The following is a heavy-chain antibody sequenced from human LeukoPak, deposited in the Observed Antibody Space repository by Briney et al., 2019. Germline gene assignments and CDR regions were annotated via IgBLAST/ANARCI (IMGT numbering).Heavy chain of an antibody. CDR2: IYSSGNP. J-gene: IGHJ4*02. CDR3: VADPINFDF. Sequence: PSETLSLTCTVSGVSISGTTYCWAWIRQPPGKGLEWIGSIYSSGNPIYNVSLKSRIAISVDTSQNKFSLRLNYVTAADTAVYYCVADPINFDFWGQGTLVTVSS. CDR1: GVSISGTTYC. V-gene: IGHV4-39*07.